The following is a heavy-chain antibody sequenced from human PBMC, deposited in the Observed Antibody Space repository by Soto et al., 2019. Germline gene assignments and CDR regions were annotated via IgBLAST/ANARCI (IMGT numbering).Heavy chain of an antibody. V-gene: IGHV3-66*01. D-gene: IGHD3-22*01. Sequence: EVQLVESGGGLVQPGGSLRLSCEASGFTVSSNYMNWVRQAPGKGLQWVSVIYLGGDTYYADSVKGRFTISRDESKNTLYLQMNNVRAEDTAVYYCARDPLYDSSDYNHSGMDVWGQGTTVTVSS. CDR1: GFTVSSNY. CDR3: ARDPLYDSSDYNHSGMDV. J-gene: IGHJ6*02. CDR2: IYLGGDT.